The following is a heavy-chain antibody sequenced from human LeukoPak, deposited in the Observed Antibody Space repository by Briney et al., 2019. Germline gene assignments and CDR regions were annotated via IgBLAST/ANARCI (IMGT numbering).Heavy chain of an antibody. J-gene: IGHJ4*02. CDR3: ARLEVVVVTAEYYFDY. CDR2: ISAYNGNT. D-gene: IGHD2-21*02. Sequence: ASVKVSCKASGYTFTSYGISWVRQAPGQGLEWMGWISAYNGNTNYAQKRQGRVTMTTDTSTSTAYMELRSLRSDDTAVYYCARLEVVVVTAEYYFDYWGQGTLVTVSS. V-gene: IGHV1-18*01. CDR1: GYTFTSYG.